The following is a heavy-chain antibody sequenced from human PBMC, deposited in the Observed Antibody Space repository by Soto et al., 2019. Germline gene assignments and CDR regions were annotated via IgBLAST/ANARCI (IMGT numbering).Heavy chain of an antibody. CDR2: IIPIFGTA. CDR1: GGTFSSYS. CDR3: ARDGGRHSGGIDY. D-gene: IGHD1-26*01. J-gene: IGHJ4*02. V-gene: IGHV1-69*01. Sequence: QVQLVQSGAEVKKPGSSVKVSCKASGGTFSSYSINWVRQAPGQGLEWMGEIIPIFGTANYAQKFQGRVTITADEATSTAYMELRRLISEDTAVYYCARDGGRHSGGIDYWGQGTLVTVSS.